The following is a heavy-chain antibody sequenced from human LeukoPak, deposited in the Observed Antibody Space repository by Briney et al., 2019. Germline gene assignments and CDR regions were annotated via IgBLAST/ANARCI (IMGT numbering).Heavy chain of an antibody. D-gene: IGHD3-22*01. J-gene: IGHJ4*02. Sequence: TLSLTCTVSGGSISSSSYYWGWIRQPPGKALEWLARIDWDDDKYYSTSLKTRLTISKDTSKNQVVLTMTNMDPVDTATYYCARIHYYDSSGFFDYWGQGTLVTVSS. CDR3: ARIHYYDSSGFFDY. CDR1: GGSISSSSYY. CDR2: IDWDDDK. V-gene: IGHV2-70*11.